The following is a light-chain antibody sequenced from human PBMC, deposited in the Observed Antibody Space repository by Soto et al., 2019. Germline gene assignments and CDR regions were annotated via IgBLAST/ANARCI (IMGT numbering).Light chain of an antibody. V-gene: IGLV2-14*01. Sequence: QSALTQPASVSGSPGQSITISCTGTSSDVGIYNYVSWYQQHPGKAPRLMIYASSNRPSGVSHRFSGSRSGNTASLTISGLQAEDEADYFCSSYTSGSTLYVFGSGTKV. J-gene: IGLJ1*01. CDR2: ASS. CDR1: SSDVGIYNY. CDR3: SSYTSGSTLYV.